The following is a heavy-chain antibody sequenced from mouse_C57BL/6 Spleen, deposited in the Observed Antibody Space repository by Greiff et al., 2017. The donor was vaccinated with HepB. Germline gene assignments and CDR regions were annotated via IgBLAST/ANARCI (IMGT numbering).Heavy chain of an antibody. J-gene: IGHJ4*01. D-gene: IGHD1-1*01. CDR2: ISSGGSYT. V-gene: IGHV5-6*01. Sequence: EVQLVESGGDLVKPGGSLKLSCAASGFTFSSYGMSWVRQTPDKRLEWVATISSGGSYTYYPDSVKGRFTISRDNAKNTLYLQMSSLKSEDTAMYYCARQTSYYGSSYYAMDYWGQGTSVTVSS. CDR1: GFTFSSYG. CDR3: ARQTSYYGSSYYAMDY.